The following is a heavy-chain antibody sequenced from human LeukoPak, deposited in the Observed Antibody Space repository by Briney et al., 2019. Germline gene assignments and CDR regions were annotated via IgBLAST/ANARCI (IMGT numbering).Heavy chain of an antibody. CDR3: GKSPRVATATY. Sequence: GGSLRLSCSASGFTFSDYSILWARQAPGKGLEYVSGNVSDGGSTYYADSVKGRLTISRDNSKSTVYLQMSSLRPEDTAVYYCGKSPRVATATYWGQGTLVTVSS. J-gene: IGHJ4*02. D-gene: IGHD5-18*01. V-gene: IGHV3-64D*09. CDR2: NVSDGGST. CDR1: GFTFSDYS.